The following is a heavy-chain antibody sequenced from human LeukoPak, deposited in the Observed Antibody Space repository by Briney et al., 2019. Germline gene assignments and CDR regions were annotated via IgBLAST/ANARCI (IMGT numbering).Heavy chain of an antibody. V-gene: IGHV3-48*04. J-gene: IGHJ4*02. CDR2: ISSSSGSI. Sequence: GGSLRLSCAASGFTFSSYSMNWVRQAPGKGLEWVSYISSSSGSIYYADSVKGRFTISRDNAKNSLFLQMNSLRAEDTAVYYCARLPAYCSSTSCYYDYWGQGTLVTVSS. CDR3: ARLPAYCSSTSCYYDY. CDR1: GFTFSSYS. D-gene: IGHD2-2*01.